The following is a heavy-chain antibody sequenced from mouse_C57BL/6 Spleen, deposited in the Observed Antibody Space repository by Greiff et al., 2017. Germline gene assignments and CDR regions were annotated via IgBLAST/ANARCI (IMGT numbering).Heavy chain of an antibody. Sequence: QVQLQQPGAELVMPGASVKLSCKASGYTFTSYWKHWVKQRPGQGLEWIGEIDPSDSYTNYNQKFKGKSTLTVDKSSSTAYMQLSSLTSEDSAVYYCARRVFDYWGQGTTLTVSS. J-gene: IGHJ2*01. CDR2: IDPSDSYT. CDR1: GYTFTSYW. V-gene: IGHV1-69*01. CDR3: ARRVFDY.